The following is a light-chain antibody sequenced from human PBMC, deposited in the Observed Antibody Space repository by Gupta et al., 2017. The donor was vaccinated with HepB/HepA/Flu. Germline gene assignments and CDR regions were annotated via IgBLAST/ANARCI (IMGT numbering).Light chain of an antibody. CDR3: QQSYSAPLT. V-gene: IGKV1-39*01. J-gene: IGKJ4*01. CDR1: QSISNY. Sequence: DIQMTQSPSSLSASVGDRVTITCRASQSISNYLNWYQQKPGKAPNLLIYAASNLQSGVPSRFSGSGSATDFTLTISSLQPEDFATYYCQQSYSAPLTFGGGTKVEIK. CDR2: AAS.